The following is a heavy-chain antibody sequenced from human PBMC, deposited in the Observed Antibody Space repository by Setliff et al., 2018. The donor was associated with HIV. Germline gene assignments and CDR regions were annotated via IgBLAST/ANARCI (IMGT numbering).Heavy chain of an antibody. CDR3: ARYVWSNAPRDH. D-gene: IGHD3-10*02. CDR2: VSGNGGTT. J-gene: IGHJ5*02. Sequence: GGSLRLSCATSGFTFTSYAIGWVRQAPGGGLEYVSAVSGNGGTTYYTDSVKGRFTISRDDLKNSLYLQMNSLRVEDTAVYYCARYVWSNAPRDHWGQGTLVTVSS. CDR1: GFTFTSYA. V-gene: IGHV3-23*01.